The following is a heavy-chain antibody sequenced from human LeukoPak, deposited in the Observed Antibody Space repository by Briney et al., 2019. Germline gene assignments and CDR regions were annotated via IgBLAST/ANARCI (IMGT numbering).Heavy chain of an antibody. D-gene: IGHD4-17*01. CDR3: ARDGQGTTVTP. CDR1: GYTFTSYY. J-gene: IGHJ5*02. V-gene: IGHV1-46*01. Sequence: ASVKVSCKASGYTFTSYYMHWVRQAPGQGLEWMGIINPSGGSTSYAQKFQGRVTMTRDTSISTAYMELSRLRSDDTAVYYCARDGQGTTVTPWGQGTLVTVSS. CDR2: INPSGGST.